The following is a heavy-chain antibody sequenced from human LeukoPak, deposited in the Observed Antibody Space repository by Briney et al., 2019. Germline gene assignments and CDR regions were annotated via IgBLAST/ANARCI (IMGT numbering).Heavy chain of an antibody. CDR2: INPSGGNT. D-gene: IGHD4-17*01. V-gene: IGHV1-46*01. J-gene: IGHJ4*02. Sequence: GASVKVSCKASGYACTDYYIHWVRQAPGQGLEWMGIINPSGGNTKYAQKFQARVTITRDTSTSTVYMELNSLRSEHTAVYYCARARGYGDCDYWGQGTLVTVSS. CDR3: ARARGYGDCDY. CDR1: GYACTDYY.